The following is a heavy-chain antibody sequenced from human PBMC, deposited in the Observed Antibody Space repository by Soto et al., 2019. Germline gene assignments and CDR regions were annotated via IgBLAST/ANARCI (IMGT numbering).Heavy chain of an antibody. CDR2: ISYDGSNK. D-gene: IGHD3-9*01. V-gene: IGHV3-30*18. J-gene: IGHJ4*02. CDR3: AKDILTDHYLPGY. Sequence: QVQLVESGGGVVQPGRSLRVSCAASGFTFSSYGMHWVRQAPGKGLEWVAVISYDGSNKYYADSVKGRFTISRDNYKNTLNLELNSLRTEDTAVYFCAKDILTDHYLPGYWGQGTLVTVSS. CDR1: GFTFSSYG.